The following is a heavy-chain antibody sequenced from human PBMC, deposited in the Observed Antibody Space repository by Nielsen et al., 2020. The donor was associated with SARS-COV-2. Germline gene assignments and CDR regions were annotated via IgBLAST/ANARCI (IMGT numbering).Heavy chain of an antibody. CDR2: SSSNGGST. V-gene: IGHV3-64D*08. D-gene: IGHD1-26*01. CDR1: GFTLSSYT. J-gene: IGHJ4*02. Sequence: GESLKISCSASGFTLSSYTMHWVRQAPGKGLEYVSVSSSNGGSTYYADSVKGRFTISRDNSKNILYLQMSSLRAEDTAVYYCARDLSGYFDYWGQGTLVTVSS. CDR3: ARDLSGYFDY.